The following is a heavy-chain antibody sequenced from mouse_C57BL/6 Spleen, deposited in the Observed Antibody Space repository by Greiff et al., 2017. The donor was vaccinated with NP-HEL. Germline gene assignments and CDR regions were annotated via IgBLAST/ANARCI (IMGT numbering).Heavy chain of an antibody. CDR3: ARAPYGSSPLYAMDY. D-gene: IGHD1-1*01. V-gene: IGHV1-82*01. CDR2: IYPGDGDT. J-gene: IGHJ4*01. CDR1: GYAFSSYW. Sequence: QVQLQQSGPELVKPGASVKISCKASGYAFSSYWMNWVKQRPGKGLEWIGRIYPGDGDTNYNGKFKGKATLTADKSSSTAYMQLSSLTSEDSAVYFCARAPYGSSPLYAMDYWGQGTSVTVSS.